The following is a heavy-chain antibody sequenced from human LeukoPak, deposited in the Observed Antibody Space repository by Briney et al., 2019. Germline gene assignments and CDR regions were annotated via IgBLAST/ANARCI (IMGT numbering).Heavy chain of an antibody. V-gene: IGHV3-23*01. CDR1: GFTFDDYA. Sequence: GGSLRLSCAASGFTFDDYAMHWVRQAPGKGLEWVSVISPSGDSTYYADSVKGRFTISRDDSKNTLYLQMNSLRAEDTAVYYCAKRWFLDYWGQGTLVTVSS. J-gene: IGHJ4*02. D-gene: IGHD4-23*01. CDR3: AKRWFLDY. CDR2: ISPSGDST.